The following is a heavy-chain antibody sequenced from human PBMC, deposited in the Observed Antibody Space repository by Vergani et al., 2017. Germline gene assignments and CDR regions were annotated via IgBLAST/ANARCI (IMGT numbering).Heavy chain of an antibody. CDR1: GFSLRRNG. V-gene: IGHV3-30*02. D-gene: IGHD2-21*02. Sequence: QVHLVESGGGVVQPGGSLRLSCVVSGFSLRRNGMHWVRQAPGKGLEWVAFIRYDIRSEYYSDPVKGRFTVSRNKSTNRVHVQMDRLRSEDTALYYCAKYLRDSTDGLPDSWGPGTLVIVSS. CDR3: AKYLRDSTDGLPDS. J-gene: IGHJ4*02. CDR2: IRYDIRSE.